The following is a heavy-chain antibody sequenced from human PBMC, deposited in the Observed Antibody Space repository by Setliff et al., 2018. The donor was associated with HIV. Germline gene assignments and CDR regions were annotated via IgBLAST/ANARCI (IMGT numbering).Heavy chain of an antibody. CDR1: GYTFTNYD. D-gene: IGHD6-13*01. Sequence: GASVKVSCKASGYTFTNYDINWVRQVPGQGLEWMGRMNPDSGLTDYAPKLQGRVIMTRNTSITTAYMQVTRLRSDDTAVYYCARGQLVEPFDYWGQGTLVTVSS. J-gene: IGHJ4*02. CDR3: ARGQLVEPFDY. V-gene: IGHV1-8*01. CDR2: MNPDSGLT.